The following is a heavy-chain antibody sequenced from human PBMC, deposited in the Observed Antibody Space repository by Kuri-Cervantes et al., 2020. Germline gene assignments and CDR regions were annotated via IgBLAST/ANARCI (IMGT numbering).Heavy chain of an antibody. CDR3: ARGSMGWFGESTRLDY. J-gene: IGHJ4*02. CDR1: GGSISSSNW. D-gene: IGHD3-10*01. V-gene: IGHV4-4*02. CDR2: IYHSGST. Sequence: SETLSLSCAVSGGSISSSNWWSWVRQPPGKGLEWIGEIYHSGSTNYNPSLKSRVTISVDESKNQFSLKLSSVTAADTAVYYCARGSMGWFGESTRLDYWGQGTLVTVSS.